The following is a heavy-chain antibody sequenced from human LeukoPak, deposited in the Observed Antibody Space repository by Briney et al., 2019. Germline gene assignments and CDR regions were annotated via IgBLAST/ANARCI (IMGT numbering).Heavy chain of an antibody. J-gene: IGHJ4*02. CDR2: IYHSGST. V-gene: IGHV4-39*07. CDR3: ARDLVVDGYNS. D-gene: IGHD5-24*01. CDR1: GGFISSSNYY. Sequence: KTSETLSLTCTVSGGFISSSNYYWDWIRQPPGKGLEWIGEIYHSGSTNYNPSLKSRVTISVDKSKNQFSLKLSSVTAADTAVYYCARDLVVDGYNSWGQGTLVTVSS.